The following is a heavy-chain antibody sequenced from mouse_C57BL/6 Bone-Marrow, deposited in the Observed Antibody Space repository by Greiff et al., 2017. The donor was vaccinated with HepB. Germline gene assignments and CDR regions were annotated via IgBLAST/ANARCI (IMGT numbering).Heavy chain of an antibody. V-gene: IGHV14-4*01. CDR1: GFNIKDDY. D-gene: IGHD2-5*01. CDR2: IDPENGDT. J-gene: IGHJ3*01. Sequence: EVKLQESGAELVRPGASVKLSCTASGFNIKDDYMHWVKQRPEQGLEWIGWIDPENGDTAYASKFQGKATITADTSSNTAYLQLSSLTSEDTAVYYCTTAYYSNYVSVLWFAYWGQGTLVTVSA. CDR3: TTAYYSNYVSVLWFAY.